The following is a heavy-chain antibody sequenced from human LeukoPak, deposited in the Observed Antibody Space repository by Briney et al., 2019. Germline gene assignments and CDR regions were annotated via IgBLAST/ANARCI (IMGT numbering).Heavy chain of an antibody. J-gene: IGHJ4*02. CDR3: AAPETGYDFWSGYPDY. D-gene: IGHD3-3*01. CDR1: GFTFSSYS. CDR2: ISYDGTNK. V-gene: IGHV3-30*03. Sequence: GGSLRLSCAASGFTFSSYSMIWVRQAPGKGLEWVAVISYDGTNKYYADSVKGRFTISRDNSKNTLYLQMNSLRAEDTAVYYCAAPETGYDFWSGYPDYWGQGTLVTVSS.